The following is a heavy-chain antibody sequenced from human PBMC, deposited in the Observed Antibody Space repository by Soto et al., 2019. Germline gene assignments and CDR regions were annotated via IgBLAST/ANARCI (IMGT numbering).Heavy chain of an antibody. J-gene: IGHJ4*02. CDR3: AKGGSFGVVFTYFNF. V-gene: IGHV3-23*01. CDR2: ISDSGDNT. Sequence: XVFLSLYCAASGFTFSSCPLSWVRLAPGKGLEWVSSISDSGDNTYYADFLKGRFTISRDNSKNTLYLQMNSLRADDTAVYYCAKGGSFGVVFTYFNFWGQGTLVTVSS. CDR1: GFTFSSCP. D-gene: IGHD3-3*01.